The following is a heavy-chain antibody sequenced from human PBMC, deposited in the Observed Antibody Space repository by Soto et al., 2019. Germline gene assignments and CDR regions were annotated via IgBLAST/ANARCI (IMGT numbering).Heavy chain of an antibody. CDR2: VNPGGYST. D-gene: IGHD5-12*01. CDR3: AKDLRAGSGYDFDY. CDR1: GFTFTCYS. J-gene: IGHJ4*02. V-gene: IGHV3-23*01. Sequence: VQLLQSGGGLVQPGGSLRLSCAASGFTFTCYSMTWDRQTPGKGLEWVAAVNPGGYSTYYADSVKGRFTISRVNSNKTLYLQMNSLRAEDTALYYCAKDLRAGSGYDFDYRDQGTLVTVSS.